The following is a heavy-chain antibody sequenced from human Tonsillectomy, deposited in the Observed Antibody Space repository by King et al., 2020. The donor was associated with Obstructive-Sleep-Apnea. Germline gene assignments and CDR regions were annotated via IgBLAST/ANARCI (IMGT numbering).Heavy chain of an antibody. J-gene: IGHJ4*02. CDR1: GGSISSSSYY. CDR2: IYYSGST. CDR3: ARDIVVVVAARNEMGFDY. Sequence: QLQESGPGLVKPSEILSLTCTVSGGSISSSSYYWGWIRQPPGKGLEWIGSIYYSGSTYYNPSLKSRVTISVDTSKNQFSLKLSSVTAADTAVYYCARDIVVVVAARNEMGFDYWGQGTLATVSS. V-gene: IGHV4-39*07. D-gene: IGHD2-15*01.